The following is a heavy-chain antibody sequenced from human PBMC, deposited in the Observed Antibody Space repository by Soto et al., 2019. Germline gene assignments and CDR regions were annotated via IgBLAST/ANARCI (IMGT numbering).Heavy chain of an antibody. CDR2: MNPNSGNT. V-gene: IGHV1-8*01. J-gene: IGHJ6*03. CDR3: ARGHRIAGTPRYYYYMYV. D-gene: IGHD6-13*01. CDR1: GYTFTSYD. Sequence: ASVKVSCKASGYTFTSYDINWVRQATGQGLEWMGWMNPNSGNTGYAQKFQGRVTMTRNTSISTAYMELSSLRSEDTAVYYCARGHRIAGTPRYYYYMYVWGKGTTVTVSS.